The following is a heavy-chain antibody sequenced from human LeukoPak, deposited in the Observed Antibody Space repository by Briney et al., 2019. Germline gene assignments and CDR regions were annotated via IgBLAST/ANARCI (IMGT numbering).Heavy chain of an antibody. Sequence: PSETLSLTCAVYCGSFSGYYWSWIRQPPGKGLEWIGEINHSGSTNYNPSLKSRVTISVDTSKNQFSLKLSSVTAADTAVYYCARVYSSSWYLDYWGQGTLVTVSS. J-gene: IGHJ4*02. CDR1: CGSFSGYY. V-gene: IGHV4-34*01. CDR3: ARVYSSSWYLDY. D-gene: IGHD6-13*01. CDR2: INHSGST.